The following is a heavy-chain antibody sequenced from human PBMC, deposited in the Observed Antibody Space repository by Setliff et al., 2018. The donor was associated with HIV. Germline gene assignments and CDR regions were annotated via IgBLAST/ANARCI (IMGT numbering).Heavy chain of an antibody. Sequence: SETLSLTCTVSGGSITGHYWSWIRQPPGKGLEWIGYIHYSGSSNYNPSLKSRVTISVDTSKNQFSLKLSSVTAADTAVYYCARLDVDIAMAPDYWGQGMLVTVSS. D-gene: IGHD5-18*01. CDR3: ARLDVDIAMAPDY. CDR1: GGSITGHY. CDR2: IHYSGSS. V-gene: IGHV4-59*08. J-gene: IGHJ4*02.